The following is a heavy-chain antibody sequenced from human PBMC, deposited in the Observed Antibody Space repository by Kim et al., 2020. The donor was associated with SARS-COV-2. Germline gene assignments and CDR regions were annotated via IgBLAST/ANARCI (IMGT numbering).Heavy chain of an antibody. CDR3: ARGFLNCSGGSCYSRYYYYGMDV. V-gene: IGHV4-34*01. CDR1: GGSFSGYY. Sequence: SETLSLTCAVYGGSFSGYYWSWIRQPPGKGLEWIGEINHSGSTNYNPSLKSRVTISVDTSKNQFSLKLSSVTAADTAVYYCARGFLNCSGGSCYSRYYYYGMDVWGQGTTVTVSS. D-gene: IGHD2-15*01. CDR2: INHSGST. J-gene: IGHJ6*02.